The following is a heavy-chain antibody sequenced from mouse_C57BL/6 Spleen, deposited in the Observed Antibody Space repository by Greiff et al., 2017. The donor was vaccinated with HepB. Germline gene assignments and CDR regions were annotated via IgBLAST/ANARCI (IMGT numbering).Heavy chain of an antibody. CDR1: GFTFSSYA. V-gene: IGHV5-4*01. CDR3: ARDDYGSSPWFAY. D-gene: IGHD1-1*01. J-gene: IGHJ3*01. Sequence: EVQLQESGGGLVKPGGSLKLSCAASGFTFSSYAMSWVRQTPEKRLEWVATISDGGSYTYYPDNVKGRFTISRDNAKNNLYLQMSHLKSEDTAMYYCARDDYGSSPWFAYWGQGTLATVSA. CDR2: ISDGGSYT.